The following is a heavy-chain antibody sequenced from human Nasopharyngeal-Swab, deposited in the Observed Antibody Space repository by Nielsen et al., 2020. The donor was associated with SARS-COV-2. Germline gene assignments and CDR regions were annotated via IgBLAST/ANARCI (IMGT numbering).Heavy chain of an antibody. Sequence: SETLSLTCTVSGGSISSGSYYWSWIRQPPGKGLEWIGYIYYSGSTNYNPSVKSRVTISVDTSKNQFSLKLSSVTAADTAVYYCARDPYGDYLFDYWGQGTLVTVSS. D-gene: IGHD4-17*01. CDR1: GGSISSGSYY. V-gene: IGHV4-61*01. CDR3: ARDPYGDYLFDY. CDR2: IYYSGST. J-gene: IGHJ4*02.